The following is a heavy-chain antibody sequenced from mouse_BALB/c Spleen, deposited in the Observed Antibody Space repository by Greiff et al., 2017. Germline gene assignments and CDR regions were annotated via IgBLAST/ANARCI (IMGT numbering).Heavy chain of an antibody. CDR1: GFSLTSSG. CDR3: ARDYGSYYFDY. Sequence: QVQLKESGPGLVAPSQSLSITCTVSGFSLTSSGVHWVRQPPGKGLEWLGVIWAGGSTNYNSALMSRLSISKDNSKSQVFLKMNSLQTDDTAMYYCARDYGSYYFDYWGQGTTLTVSS. J-gene: IGHJ2*01. CDR2: IWAGGST. V-gene: IGHV2-9*02. D-gene: IGHD1-1*01.